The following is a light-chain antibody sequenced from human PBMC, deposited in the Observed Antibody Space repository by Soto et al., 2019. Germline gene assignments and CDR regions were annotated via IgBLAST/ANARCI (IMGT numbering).Light chain of an antibody. CDR1: HDIGDD. CDR2: AAS. CDR3: LQHNSYPNT. Sequence: DIQMTQSPSSLSAFVGDRVTITCRASHDIGDDLAWYQQKPGKAPKRLIYAASSLQSGVSSRFSGSGSGTEFPLTISSLRPEDFATYYCLQHNSYPNTFGQGTKLEMK. V-gene: IGKV1-17*01. J-gene: IGKJ2*01.